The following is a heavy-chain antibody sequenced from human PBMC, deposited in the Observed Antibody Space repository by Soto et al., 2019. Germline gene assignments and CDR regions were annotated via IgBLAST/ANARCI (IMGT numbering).Heavy chain of an antibody. Sequence: QVQLQESGPGLVKPSQTLSLTCTVSGGSISSGGYCWSWIRQHPGKGLEWIGYTKYSGSTYYNPSRXSXXTISVATPTNQFSLKLSSVTAADTAVYYCARDYGGAWYFDLWGRGTLVTVSS. CDR3: ARDYGGAWYFDL. V-gene: IGHV4-31*03. D-gene: IGHD3-16*01. CDR1: GGSISSGGYC. CDR2: TKYSGST. J-gene: IGHJ2*01.